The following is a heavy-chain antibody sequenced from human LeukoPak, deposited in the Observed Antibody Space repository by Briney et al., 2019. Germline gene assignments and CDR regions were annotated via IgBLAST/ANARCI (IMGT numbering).Heavy chain of an antibody. D-gene: IGHD1-26*01. V-gene: IGHV4-38-2*02. CDR1: GDSVSSGYY. Sequence: SETLSLTCTVSGDSVSSGYYWGWIRQPPGKGLEWIGSIHHSGSTYYNPSLKSRVTISVDTSKNQFFLKPRSVTAADRAVYYCARDGLVGAITDGFYWGQGSLVTVSS. CDR3: ARDGLVGAITDGFY. J-gene: IGHJ4*02. CDR2: IHHSGST.